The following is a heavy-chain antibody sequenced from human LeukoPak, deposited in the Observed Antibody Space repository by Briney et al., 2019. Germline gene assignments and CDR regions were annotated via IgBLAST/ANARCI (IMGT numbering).Heavy chain of an antibody. CDR1: GYTFTSYA. CDR2: INAGNGNT. CDR3: ARVLRAAAAHGWFDP. J-gene: IGHJ5*02. V-gene: IGHV1-3*01. D-gene: IGHD6-13*01. Sequence: GASVKVSCKASGYTFTSYAMHWVRQAPGQRLEWMGWINAGNGNTKYSQKFQGRVTITRDTSASTAYMELSSLRSEDTAVYYCARVLRAAAAHGWFDPWGQGTLVTVSS.